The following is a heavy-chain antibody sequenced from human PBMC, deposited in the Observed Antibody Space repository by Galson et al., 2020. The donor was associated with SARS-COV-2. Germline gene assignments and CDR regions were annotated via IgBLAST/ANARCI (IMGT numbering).Heavy chain of an antibody. J-gene: IGHJ3*02. Sequence: GGSLRLSCAASGFTFSAYDIHWVRQATGKGLEWVSTITTSGDTYYPGSVKGRFTISRENAKNSLSLQMNSLRVEDTAVYYCARCLGRLWLGVFGIWGQGTMVTVSS. V-gene: IGHV3-13*01. D-gene: IGHD3-10*01. CDR3: ARCLGRLWLGVFGI. CDR1: GFTFSAYD. CDR2: ITTSGDT.